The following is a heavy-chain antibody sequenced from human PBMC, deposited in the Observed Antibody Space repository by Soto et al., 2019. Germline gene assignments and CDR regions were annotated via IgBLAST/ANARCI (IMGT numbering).Heavy chain of an antibody. J-gene: IGHJ4*02. CDR1: GFIFSDYA. CDR3: AKARHSTSWYVLEADF. V-gene: IGHV3-30*09. D-gene: IGHD6-13*01. CDR2: ISYGGDNK. Sequence: QVQLVESGGGVVQPGRSLRLSWAASGFIFSDYAMHWVRQAPGKVLEWVAAISYGGDNKYYADSVRGRFAISRDNLKNTLYLKMNSLNPEDTAVYHCAKARHSTSWYVLEADFLGQGTLVTVSS.